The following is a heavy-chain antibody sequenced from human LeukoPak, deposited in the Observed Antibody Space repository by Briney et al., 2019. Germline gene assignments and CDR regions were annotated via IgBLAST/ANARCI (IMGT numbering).Heavy chain of an antibody. CDR2: IYTSGST. D-gene: IGHD4-17*01. CDR3: ARLSTVTTRWFDP. J-gene: IGHJ5*02. V-gene: IGHV4-4*07. Sequence: SETLSLTCTVSGGSISNYYWTWIRQPAGKGLEWIGRIYTSGSTNYNPSLKSRVTISVDTSKNQFSLKLSSVTAADTAVYYCARLSTVTTRWFDPWGQGTLVTVSS. CDR1: GGSISNYY.